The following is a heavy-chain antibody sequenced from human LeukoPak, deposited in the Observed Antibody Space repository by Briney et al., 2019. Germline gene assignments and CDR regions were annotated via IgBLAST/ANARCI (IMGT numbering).Heavy chain of an antibody. D-gene: IGHD4/OR15-4a*01. V-gene: IGHV3-74*01. J-gene: IGHJ6*02. CDR2: IKSDGSST. CDR3: ARDDYSDSPTYYNGMDV. Sequence: PGGSLRLSCAASGFTFGSYWMHWVRQAPGKGLVWVSYIKSDGSSTNYADSVKGRFTISRDNAQNTLYLQMNSLRAEDTAVYYCARDDYSDSPTYYNGMDVWGQGTAVTVSS. CDR1: GFTFGSYW.